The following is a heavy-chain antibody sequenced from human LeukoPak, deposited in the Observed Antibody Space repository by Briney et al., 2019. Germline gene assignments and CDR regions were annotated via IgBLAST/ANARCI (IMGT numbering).Heavy chain of an antibody. D-gene: IGHD3-3*01. CDR3: AKDYSRDGYYADTFHI. V-gene: IGHV3-7*04. CDR1: GFTFSSYW. J-gene: IGHJ3*02. CDR2: IKQDGSEK. Sequence: GSLRLSCAASGFTFSSYWMSWVRQAPGKGLEWVANIKQDGSEKYYVDSVKGRFTISRDNAKNSLYLQMNSLRVEDTAVYYCAKDYSRDGYYADTFHIWGQGTMVTVSS.